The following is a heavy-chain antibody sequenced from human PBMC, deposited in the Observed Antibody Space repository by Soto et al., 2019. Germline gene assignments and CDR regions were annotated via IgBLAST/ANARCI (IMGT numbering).Heavy chain of an antibody. D-gene: IGHD2-15*01. CDR3: ARDYCSGGSCYCDY. Sequence: QVQLVESGGGVVQPGRSLRLSCVASGFTFSSYAMYWVRQAPGKGLEWVAVISYDGSNKYYADSVKGRFTISRDNSKNALYLQMNRLRAEDTAVYYCARDYCSGGSCYCDYWGQGTLVTVSS. CDR2: ISYDGSNK. V-gene: IGHV3-30-3*01. CDR1: GFTFSSYA. J-gene: IGHJ4*02.